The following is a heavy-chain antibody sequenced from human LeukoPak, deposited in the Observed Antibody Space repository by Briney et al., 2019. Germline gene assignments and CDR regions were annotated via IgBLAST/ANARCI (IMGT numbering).Heavy chain of an antibody. D-gene: IGHD1-14*01. CDR3: AKATGYLL. J-gene: IGHJ4*02. CDR1: KFTFSEYG. CDR2: ISNSDDST. Sequence: GGSLRLSCAASKFTFSEYGMNWVRQAPGKGLEWVSTISNSDDSTYYADSVKGRFTISRDNSENTLFLRMNSLRAEDTAVYYCAKATGYLLWGQGTLVIVSS. V-gene: IGHV3-23*01.